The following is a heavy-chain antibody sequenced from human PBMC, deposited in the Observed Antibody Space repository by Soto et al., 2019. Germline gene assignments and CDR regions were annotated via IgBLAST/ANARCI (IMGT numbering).Heavy chain of an antibody. CDR2: ISYSGST. V-gene: IGHV4-59*08. J-gene: IGHJ6*03. CDR3: ARLSLGGGRENSNYTDV. CDR1: GGSISSYY. Sequence: SETLSLTCTVSGGSISSYYWSWIRQPPGKGLEWIGYISYSGSTNYNPSLKSRLTISVATSKNQFSLKLRSVTAADTAVYYCARLSLGGGRENSNYTDVCGKATTLTVSS. D-gene: IGHD3-16*01.